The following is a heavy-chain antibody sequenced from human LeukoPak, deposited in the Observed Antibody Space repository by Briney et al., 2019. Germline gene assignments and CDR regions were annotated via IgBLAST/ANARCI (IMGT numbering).Heavy chain of an antibody. Sequence: PSQTLSLTCAVSGGSISSGGYSWSWIRQPPGKGLEWIGYIYHSGSTYYNPSLKSRVTISVDRSKNQFSPKLSSVTAADTAVYYCARHLIVVVPAAPYYYGMDVWGQGTTVTVSS. V-gene: IGHV4-30-2*01. CDR2: IYHSGST. CDR3: ARHLIVVVPAAPYYYGMDV. D-gene: IGHD2-2*01. J-gene: IGHJ6*02. CDR1: GGSISSGGYS.